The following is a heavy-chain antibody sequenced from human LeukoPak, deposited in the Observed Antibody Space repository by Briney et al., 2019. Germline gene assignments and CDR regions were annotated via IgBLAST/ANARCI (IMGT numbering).Heavy chain of an antibody. D-gene: IGHD3-9*01. CDR3: SFDYDILTGYVYGMDV. J-gene: IGHJ6*02. Sequence: SETLSLTCTVSGGSISSSSYYWGWIRKPPGKGLEWIGSIYYSGSTYYNPSLKSRVTISVDTSKNQFSLKLSSVTAADTAVYYCSFDYDILTGYVYGMDVWGQGTTVTVSS. CDR2: IYYSGST. V-gene: IGHV4-39*01. CDR1: GGSISSSSYY.